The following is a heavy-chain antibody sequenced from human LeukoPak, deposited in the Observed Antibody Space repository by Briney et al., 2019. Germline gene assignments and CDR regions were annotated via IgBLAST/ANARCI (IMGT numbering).Heavy chain of an antibody. V-gene: IGHV1-2*02. CDR3: SRDSGVTGVPDY. CDR1: GYTFTTDY. CDR2: INPNSGGT. Sequence: ASVKVSCKTSGYTFTTDYMHWVRQAPGQGPERMGWINPNSGGTNYAQKFRGRVAMTRDTSISTAYMELSRLRSDDTAVYYCSRDSGVTGVPDYWGQGTLVTVSS. D-gene: IGHD1-20*01. J-gene: IGHJ4*02.